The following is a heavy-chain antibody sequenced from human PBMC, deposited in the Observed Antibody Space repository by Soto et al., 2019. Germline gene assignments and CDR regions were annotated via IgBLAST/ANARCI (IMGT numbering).Heavy chain of an antibody. CDR2: IYYSGST. D-gene: IGHD3-3*01. CDR1: GGSISSSSYY. CDR3: ARHNDFWSGYYFVDP. V-gene: IGHV4-39*01. Sequence: SETLSLTCTVSGGSISSSSYYWGWIRQPPGKGLEWIGSIYYSGSTYYNPSLKSRVTISVDTSKNQFSLKLSSVTAADTAVYYCARHNDFWSGYYFVDPWGQGTLVTVSS. J-gene: IGHJ5*02.